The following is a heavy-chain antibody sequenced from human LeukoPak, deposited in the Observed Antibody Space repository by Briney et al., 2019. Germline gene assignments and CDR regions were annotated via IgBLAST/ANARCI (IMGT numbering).Heavy chain of an antibody. Sequence: GGSLRLSCAASGFSFSNYGMHWVRQAPGKGLAWVAVIWYDGSNKYYADSVKGRFTISRDNSKNTLYVQMSSLRAEDTAVYYCARSNNGGWGYCDYWGQGSLVTVSS. J-gene: IGHJ4*02. CDR1: GFSFSNYG. D-gene: IGHD3-16*01. CDR3: ARSNNGGWGYCDY. V-gene: IGHV3-33*01. CDR2: IWYDGSNK.